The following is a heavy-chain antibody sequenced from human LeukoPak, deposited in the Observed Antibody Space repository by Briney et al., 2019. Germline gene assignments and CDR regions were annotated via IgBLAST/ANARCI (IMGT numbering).Heavy chain of an antibody. D-gene: IGHD3-10*01. CDR1: GFTFSSYE. CDR2: ISSSGSTI. Sequence: PGGSLRLSCAASGFTFSSYEMNWVRQAPGKGLEWVSYISSSGSTIYYADSVKGRFTISRDNAKNSLYLQMNSLRAEDTAVYYCARDRAYYYGSGSYFDYWGQGTLVTVSS. V-gene: IGHV3-48*03. CDR3: ARDRAYYYGSGSYFDY. J-gene: IGHJ4*02.